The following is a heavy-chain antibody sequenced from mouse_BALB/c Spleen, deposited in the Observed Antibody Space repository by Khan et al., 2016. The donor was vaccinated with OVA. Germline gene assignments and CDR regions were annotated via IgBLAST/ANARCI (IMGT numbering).Heavy chain of an antibody. CDR1: GYTFTNYW. J-gene: IGHJ2*01. V-gene: IGHV1-7*01. CDR3: ARSRYDERGDY. CDR2: INPSTGYT. D-gene: IGHD2-14*01. Sequence: QVQLQQPGAELAKPGASVKMSCKASGYTFTNYWMHWVKQRPGQGLEWIGYINPSTGYTEYNQKFKDKATLTADKSSSTAYMQLSSLTSEDSAVYYCARSRYDERGDYWGQGTTLTVSS.